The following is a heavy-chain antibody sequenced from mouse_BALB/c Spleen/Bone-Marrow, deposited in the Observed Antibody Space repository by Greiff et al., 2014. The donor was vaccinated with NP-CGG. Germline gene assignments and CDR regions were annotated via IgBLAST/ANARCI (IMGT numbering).Heavy chain of an antibody. Sequence: GQLKGSGGGLGEPGGSLKLSCVASGFGFRRYWMSWGRPGPGEGLEWIGEINPHSSTINYTPSLKDKFIISRDNAKNTLYLQMSKVRSEDTALYYCARLGDRGWSAYWGQGTLVTVSA. V-gene: IGHV4-1*02. CDR2: INPHSSTI. D-gene: IGHD3-3*01. CDR1: GFGFRRYW. J-gene: IGHJ3*01. CDR3: ARLGDRGWSAY.